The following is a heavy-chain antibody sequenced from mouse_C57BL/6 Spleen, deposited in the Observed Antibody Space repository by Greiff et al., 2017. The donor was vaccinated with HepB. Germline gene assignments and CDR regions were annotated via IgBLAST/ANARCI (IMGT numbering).Heavy chain of an antibody. CDR1: GYTFTSYW. Sequence: VQLQQPGAELVKPGASVKLSCKASGYTFTSYWMQWVKQRPGQGLEWVGEIDPSDSYTNYNQKFKGKATLTVDTSSSTAYMQLSSLTSEDSAVYYCARWDYGSSYPYYFDYWGQGTTLTVSS. CDR3: ARWDYGSSYPYYFDY. V-gene: IGHV1-50*01. J-gene: IGHJ2*01. CDR2: IDPSDSYT. D-gene: IGHD1-1*01.